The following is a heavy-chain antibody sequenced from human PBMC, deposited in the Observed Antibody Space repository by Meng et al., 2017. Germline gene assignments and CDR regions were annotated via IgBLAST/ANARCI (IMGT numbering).Heavy chain of an antibody. Sequence: SVNVSCKASEYTFTRYAMHWVRQAPGQGLEWMGWINTNTGNPTYAQGFTGRFVFSLDTSVSTAYLQISSLKGEETAVYYCAREDYDILTALDYWGQGTLVTVSS. D-gene: IGHD3-9*01. CDR1: EYTFTRYA. CDR2: INTNTGNP. J-gene: IGHJ4*02. V-gene: IGHV7-4-1*02. CDR3: AREDYDILTALDY.